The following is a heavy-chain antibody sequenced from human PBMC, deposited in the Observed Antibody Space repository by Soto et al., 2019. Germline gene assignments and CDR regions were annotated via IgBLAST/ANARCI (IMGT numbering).Heavy chain of an antibody. CDR1: GGSISSSSYY. CDR2: IYYSGST. CDR3: ARLLFSSSSYYFDY. Sequence: SETLSLTCTVSGGSISSSSYYWGWIRQPPGKGLEWIGSIYYSGSTYYNPSLKSRVTISVDTSKNQFSLKLSSVTAADTAVYYCARLLFSSSSYYFDYWGQGTLVTISS. D-gene: IGHD6-6*01. J-gene: IGHJ4*02. V-gene: IGHV4-39*01.